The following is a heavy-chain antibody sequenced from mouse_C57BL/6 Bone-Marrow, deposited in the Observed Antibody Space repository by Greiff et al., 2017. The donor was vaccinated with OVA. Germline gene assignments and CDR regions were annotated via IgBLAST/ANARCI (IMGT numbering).Heavy chain of an antibody. CDR1: GISITTGNYR. D-gene: IGHD4-1*01. CDR3: ARDGRGDWYFDV. Sequence: EVQLVESGPGLVKPSQTVFLTCTVTGISITTGNYRWSWIRQFPGHKLEWIGYIYYSGTITYNPSLTSRTTITRDTPKNQFFLEMNSLTAEDTATYYCARDGRGDWYFDVWGTGTTVTVSS. CDR2: IYYSGTI. J-gene: IGHJ1*03. V-gene: IGHV3-5*01.